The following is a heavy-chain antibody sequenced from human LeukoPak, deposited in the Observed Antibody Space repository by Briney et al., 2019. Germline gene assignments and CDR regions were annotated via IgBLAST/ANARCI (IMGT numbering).Heavy chain of an antibody. D-gene: IGHD4-11*01. J-gene: IGHJ6*03. V-gene: IGHV1-69*05. CDR1: GGTFSSYA. Sequence: SVKVSCKASGGTFSSYAISWVRQAPVQGLEWMGRIIPGFATPEYAQKFQGRVTITTDESTSTVYMEMSGLRSEDTALYYCARGGTLTTSYYYYYMDVWGKGTTVTVSS. CDR3: ARGGTLTTSYYYYYMDV. CDR2: IIPGFATP.